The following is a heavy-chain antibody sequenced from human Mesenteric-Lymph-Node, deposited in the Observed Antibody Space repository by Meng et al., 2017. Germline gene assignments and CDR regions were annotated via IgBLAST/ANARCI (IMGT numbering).Heavy chain of an antibody. CDR3: AKIGSNHQFDL. CDR1: GYTFTVYY. J-gene: IGHJ4*02. D-gene: IGHD4-11*01. V-gene: IGHV1-2*06. Sequence: QVQLVQSGAEVQKPGASVKVSRKASGYTFTVYYMLWVRQAPGQGLEWMGRINPHTGGINYAQEFQGRVAMTRDTSISTAYMELSRLRTDDTAVYYCAKIGSNHQFDLWGQGTLVTVSS. CDR2: INPHTGGI.